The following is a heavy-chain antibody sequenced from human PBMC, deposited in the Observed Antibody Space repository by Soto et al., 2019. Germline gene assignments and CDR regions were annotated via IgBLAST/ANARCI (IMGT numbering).Heavy chain of an antibody. Sequence: PVGSLRLCCAASGFTFDDYAMHWVRQAPGKGLEWVSGISWNSGSIGYADSVKGRFTISRDNAKDSLYLQMNSLRSEDTALYYCAKDMSYDLSPLGYFDYWGQGTLVTVSS. CDR2: ISWNSGSI. D-gene: IGHD5-12*01. CDR1: GFTFDDYA. CDR3: AKDMSYDLSPLGYFDY. V-gene: IGHV3-9*01. J-gene: IGHJ4*02.